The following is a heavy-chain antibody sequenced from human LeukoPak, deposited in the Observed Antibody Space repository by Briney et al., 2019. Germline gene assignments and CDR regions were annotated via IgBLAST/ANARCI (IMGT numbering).Heavy chain of an antibody. V-gene: IGHV3-23*01. Sequence: PGGPLRLSCAASGFTFSSYAMSWVRQAPGKGLEWVSAISGGGGGTYFADSVKGRFTISRDNSKNTLYLQMNSLRAEDTAVYYCTAYGDPRDYYYYGMDVWGQGTTVTVSS. CDR2: ISGGGGGT. CDR1: GFTFSSYA. J-gene: IGHJ6*02. CDR3: TAYGDPRDYYYYGMDV. D-gene: IGHD4-17*01.